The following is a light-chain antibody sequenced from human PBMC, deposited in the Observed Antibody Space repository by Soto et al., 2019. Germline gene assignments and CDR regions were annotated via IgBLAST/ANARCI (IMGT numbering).Light chain of an antibody. CDR2: YYS. J-gene: IGLJ1*01. Sequence: SYELTQPPSVSVAPGKTARITCGGNNIGSKSVHWYQQKTGQAPVLVIYYYSDRPSGIPERFSGSNSGNTATLTISRVEAGDEADYYCQVWDSSSDHLVFGTGTKLTVL. CDR1: NIGSKS. CDR3: QVWDSSSDHLV. V-gene: IGLV3-21*04.